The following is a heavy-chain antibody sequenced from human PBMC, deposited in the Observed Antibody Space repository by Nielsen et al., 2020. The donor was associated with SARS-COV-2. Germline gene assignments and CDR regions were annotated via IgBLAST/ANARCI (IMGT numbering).Heavy chain of an antibody. Sequence: GESLKISCAASGFTFSSYGMHWVRQAPGKGLEWVAVISYDGSNKYYADSVKGRFTISRDNSKNTLYLQMNSLRAEDTAVYYCARDRVYGGNSPLGYWGQGTLVTVSS. J-gene: IGHJ4*02. V-gene: IGHV3-30*19. CDR3: ARDRVYGGNSPLGY. D-gene: IGHD4-23*01. CDR2: ISYDGSNK. CDR1: GFTFSSYG.